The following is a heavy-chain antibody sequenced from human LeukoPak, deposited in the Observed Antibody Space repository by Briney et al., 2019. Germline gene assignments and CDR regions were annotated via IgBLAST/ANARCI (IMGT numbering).Heavy chain of an antibody. J-gene: IGHJ4*02. CDR3: ARTYCSSSSCLQYYFDY. CDR2: LHYSGST. CDR1: GGSTSSSSHY. D-gene: IGHD2-2*01. Sequence: PSETLSLTCTVSGGSTSSSSHYWGWIRQPPGKGLEWIGSLHYSGSTYYNPSLKIRVTISVDTSKNQFSLKLSSVTAADTAVYYCARTYCSSSSCLQYYFDYWGQGTLVTVSS. V-gene: IGHV4-39*01.